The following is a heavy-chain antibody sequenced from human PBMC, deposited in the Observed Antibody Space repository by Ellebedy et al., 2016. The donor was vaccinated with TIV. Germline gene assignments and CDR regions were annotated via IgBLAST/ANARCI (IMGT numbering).Heavy chain of an antibody. Sequence: AASVKVSCKASGYMFTSYYMHWVRQAPGQGLEWMGIINPGGGSPSYAQKFQGRVIMTRDTSTSTVYMELSRLRSEDTAVYYCARDGTSAASDWFDPWGQGTLVTVSS. V-gene: IGHV1-46*01. CDR2: INPGGGSP. CDR1: GYMFTSYY. D-gene: IGHD6-13*01. J-gene: IGHJ5*02. CDR3: ARDGTSAASDWFDP.